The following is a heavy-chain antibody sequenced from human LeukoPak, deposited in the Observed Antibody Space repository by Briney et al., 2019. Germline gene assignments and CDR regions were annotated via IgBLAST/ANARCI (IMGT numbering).Heavy chain of an antibody. V-gene: IGHV4-38-2*02. D-gene: IGHD3-10*01. CDR1: GYSMSSGYY. CDR2: IYHGGNT. CDR3: ARGLWFGEFYDAFDI. J-gene: IGHJ3*02. Sequence: SETLSLTCSVSGYSMSSGYYWGWIRQPPGKGLEWIGTIYHGGNTYYNPSLKSRVTISVDTSKNQFSLKLTSVTAADTAVYYCARGLWFGEFYDAFDIWGQGTMVTVSS.